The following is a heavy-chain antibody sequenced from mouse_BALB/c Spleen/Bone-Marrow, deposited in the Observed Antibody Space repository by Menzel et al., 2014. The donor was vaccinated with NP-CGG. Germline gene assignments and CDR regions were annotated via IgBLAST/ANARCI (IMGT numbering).Heavy chain of an antibody. Sequence: EVQLVESGGGLVKPGGSLKLSCAASGFTFSSYTMSWVRQTPEKRLEWVATISSGGSYTYYPDSVKGRFTMSRDNAKNTLYLQMSSLKSEDTAMYYCTREDTNWDFDYWGQGTTLTVSS. CDR2: ISSGGSYT. CDR3: TREDTNWDFDY. CDR1: GFTFSSYT. J-gene: IGHJ2*01. V-gene: IGHV5-6-4*01. D-gene: IGHD4-1*01.